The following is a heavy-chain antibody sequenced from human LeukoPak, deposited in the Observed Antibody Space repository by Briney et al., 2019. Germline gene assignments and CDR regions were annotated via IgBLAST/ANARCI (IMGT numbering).Heavy chain of an antibody. V-gene: IGHV4-59*01. D-gene: IGHD3-16*01. Sequence: SETLSLTCTVSGGSISSYYWSWIRQPPGEGLEWIGHIYYSGSTNYNPSLKSRATISVDTSKNQFSLKLRSVTAADTAVYYCARVGSGTWFDTWGQGTLVTVSS. J-gene: IGHJ5*02. CDR1: GGSISSYY. CDR3: ARVGSGTWFDT. CDR2: IYYSGST.